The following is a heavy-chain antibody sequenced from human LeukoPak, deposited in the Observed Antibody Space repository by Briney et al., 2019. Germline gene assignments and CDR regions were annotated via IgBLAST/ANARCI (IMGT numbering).Heavy chain of an antibody. Sequence: GGSLRLSCAASGFTFSTYWMSWVRQAPGKGLEWVSVIYSGGSTYYADSVKGRFTISRDNSKNTLYLQMNSLRAEDTAVYYCARSDYWGQGTLVTVSS. V-gene: IGHV3-53*01. CDR2: IYSGGST. CDR3: ARSDY. J-gene: IGHJ4*02. CDR1: GFTFSTYW.